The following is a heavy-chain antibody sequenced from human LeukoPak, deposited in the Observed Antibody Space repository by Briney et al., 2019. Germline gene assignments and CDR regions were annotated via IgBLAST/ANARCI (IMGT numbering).Heavy chain of an antibody. D-gene: IGHD3-10*01. CDR2: ISYDGSNK. CDR1: GFTFSSYA. Sequence: GRSLRLSCAASGFTFSSYAMHWVRQAPGKGLEWVAVISYDGSNKYYADSVKGRFTISRDNSRNTLYLQMNSLRAEDTAVYYCARDNYYGSGSYLVWGQGTLVTVSS. V-gene: IGHV3-30*04. CDR3: ARDNYYGSGSYLV. J-gene: IGHJ4*02.